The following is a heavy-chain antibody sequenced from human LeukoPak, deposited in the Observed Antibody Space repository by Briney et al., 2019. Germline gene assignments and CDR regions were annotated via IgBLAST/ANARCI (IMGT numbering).Heavy chain of an antibody. D-gene: IGHD4/OR15-4a*01. J-gene: IGHJ4*02. V-gene: IGHV3-23*01. CDR3: AKGPLTRFDY. CDR2: INGNGDST. Sequence: GGSLRPSCAASGFTFSDYNMNWVRQVPGKGLEWVSAINGNGDSTYYADSVKGRFTISRDNSKNTLYLQVNSLRAEDTAVYYCAKGPLTRFDYWGQGTLVTVSS. CDR1: GFTFSDYN.